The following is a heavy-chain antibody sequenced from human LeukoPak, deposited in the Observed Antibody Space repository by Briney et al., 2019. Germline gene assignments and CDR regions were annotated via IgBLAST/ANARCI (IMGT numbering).Heavy chain of an antibody. D-gene: IGHD5-18*01. V-gene: IGHV3-21*05. CDR2: ISSSSSYI. J-gene: IGHJ4*02. Sequence: GGSLRLSCAASGFTFSSYSMNWVRQAPGKGLEWVSYISSSSSYIYYADSVKGRFTISRDNAKNSLYLQMNSLRAEDTAVYYCARVAGAMVLDYWGQGTLVTVSS. CDR1: GFTFSSYS. CDR3: ARVAGAMVLDY.